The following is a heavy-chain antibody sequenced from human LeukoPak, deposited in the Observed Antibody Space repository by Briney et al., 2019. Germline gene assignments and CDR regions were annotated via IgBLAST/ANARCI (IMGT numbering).Heavy chain of an antibody. Sequence: SETLSLTCTVSGGSISSSSYYWVWIRQPPGKGLEWIGTVYYSGSTYYNPSLKSRVTISVDTSKNQFSLKLSSVTAADTAVYYCARAVLDPMVRGGTGDWFDPWGQGTLVTVSS. CDR1: GGSISSSSYY. CDR2: VYYSGST. J-gene: IGHJ5*02. V-gene: IGHV4-39*07. CDR3: ARAVLDPMVRGGTGDWFDP. D-gene: IGHD3-10*01.